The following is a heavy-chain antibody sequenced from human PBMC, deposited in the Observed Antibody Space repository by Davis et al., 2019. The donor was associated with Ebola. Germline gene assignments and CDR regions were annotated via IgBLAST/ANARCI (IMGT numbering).Heavy chain of an antibody. CDR2: ISYDGNDE. CDR1: GFTFSSYG. Sequence: GGSLRLSCAASGFTFSSYGMHWVRQAPGKGLEWVAVISYDGNDEYYADSVKGRFTISRDNSKNTLFLQMNSLRVEDTAVYYCAKSYCSGGTCYVVYYYYGVDVWGQGTTVTVSS. D-gene: IGHD2-15*01. V-gene: IGHV3-30*18. CDR3: AKSYCSGGTCYVVYYYYGVDV. J-gene: IGHJ6*02.